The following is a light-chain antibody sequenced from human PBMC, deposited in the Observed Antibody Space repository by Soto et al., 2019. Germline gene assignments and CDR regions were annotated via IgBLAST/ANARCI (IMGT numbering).Light chain of an antibody. CDR1: SSDIGTYNL. CDR2: EGI. V-gene: IGLV2-23*01. Sequence: QSALTRPASVSGSPGQSITISCTGTSSDIGTYNLVSWYQHYPGKAPKLMIYEGIKRPSGVSNRFSGSKSGNTAFLTISGLQAEDEADYYCCSYAGSGTDNYVFGSGTKVTVL. J-gene: IGLJ1*01. CDR3: CSYAGSGTDNYV.